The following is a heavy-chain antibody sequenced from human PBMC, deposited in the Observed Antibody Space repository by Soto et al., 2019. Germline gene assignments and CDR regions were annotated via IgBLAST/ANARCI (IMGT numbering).Heavy chain of an antibody. J-gene: IGHJ4*02. D-gene: IGHD6-13*01. CDR3: ARARATIAAAAIFDC. CDR2: VYRTGST. CDR1: GGSISTSNL. V-gene: IGHV4-4*02. Sequence: SETLSLTCAVSGGSISTSNLWSWVRQPPGKGLEWIGEVYRTGSTNYNPSLESRVIVSVDKSKNQFSLKLTSVTAADTAVYYCARARATIAAAAIFDCWGQGTLVTVSS.